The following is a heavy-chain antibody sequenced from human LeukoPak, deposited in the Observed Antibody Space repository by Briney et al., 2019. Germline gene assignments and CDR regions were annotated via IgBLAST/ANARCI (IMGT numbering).Heavy chain of an antibody. CDR3: AKGGFTYYND. V-gene: IGHV3-7*05. CDR2: IKGDGSTQ. D-gene: IGHD3-22*01. Sequence: GSLRLSCAASGFTFSSYWMTWVRQAPGKGLEWVANIKGDGSTQHYLDSVKGRFTISRDNAKNSLSLEMNSLRAEDTAVYYCAKGGFTYYNDWGQGTLVTVS. CDR1: GFTFSSYW. J-gene: IGHJ4*02.